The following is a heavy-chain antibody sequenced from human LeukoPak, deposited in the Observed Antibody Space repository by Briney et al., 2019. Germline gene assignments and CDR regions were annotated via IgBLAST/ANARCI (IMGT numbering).Heavy chain of an antibody. Sequence: SVKVSCKASRGTLSSYAISWVRQAPGQGLEWMGGIIPIFGTANYAQKFQGRVTITTDESTSTAYMELSSLRSEDTAVYYCASDIVVVPAASGYYMDVWGKGTTVTISS. V-gene: IGHV1-69*05. D-gene: IGHD2-2*01. CDR3: ASDIVVVPAASGYYMDV. CDR1: RGTLSSYA. CDR2: IIPIFGTA. J-gene: IGHJ6*03.